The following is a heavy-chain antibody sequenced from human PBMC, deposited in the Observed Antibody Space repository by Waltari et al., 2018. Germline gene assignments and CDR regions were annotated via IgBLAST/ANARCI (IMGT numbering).Heavy chain of an antibody. CDR1: GGSISSYY. CDR2: IYTSGST. CDR3: ARQVPLYSSSSPLDY. Sequence: QVQLQESGPGLVKPSETLSLTCTVSGGSISSYYWSWIRQPAGKGLEWIGRIYTSGSTNYNPSLKSRVTMSVDTSKNQFSLKLSSVTAADTAMYYCARQVPLYSSSSPLDYWGQGTLVTVSS. V-gene: IGHV4-4*07. J-gene: IGHJ4*02. D-gene: IGHD6-6*01.